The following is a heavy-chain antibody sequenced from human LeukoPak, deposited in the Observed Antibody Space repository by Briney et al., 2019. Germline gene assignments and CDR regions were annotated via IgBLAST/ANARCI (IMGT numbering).Heavy chain of an antibody. D-gene: IGHD2-15*01. J-gene: IGHJ4*02. V-gene: IGHV3-23*01. Sequence: GWSLRLSCAASGFTFSSYAMSWVRQAPGKGLKWVSAISGSGGSTYYADSVKGRFTISRDNSKNTLYLQMNSLRAEDTAVYYCALSRYCSGGSCYGLGHGDWGQGTLVTVSS. CDR2: ISGSGGST. CDR1: GFTFSSYA. CDR3: ALSRYCSGGSCYGLGHGD.